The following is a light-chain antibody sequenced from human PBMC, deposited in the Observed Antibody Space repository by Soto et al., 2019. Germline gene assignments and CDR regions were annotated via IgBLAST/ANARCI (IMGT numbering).Light chain of an antibody. CDR1: QSFSANY. Sequence: EIVLTQSPGTLPLWPGDRDTRSSMAIQSFSANYLAWYRQLPGQAPRLLIYAESSRSTGIPDRFSARGSGTEFTLTISRLETEDFAVDFWHQYGSSHFTFGGGTQVEIK. V-gene: IGKV3-20*01. J-gene: IGKJ4*01. CDR3: HQYGSSHFT. CDR2: AES.